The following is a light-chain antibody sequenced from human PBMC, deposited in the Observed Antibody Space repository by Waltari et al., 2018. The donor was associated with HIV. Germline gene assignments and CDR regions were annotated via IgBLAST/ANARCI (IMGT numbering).Light chain of an antibody. V-gene: IGKV1-39*01. Sequence: DIQMTQSPSSLSASVGDRVTIHCRASQSISSYLNWYQQKPGKAPKLLIYAASSLQSGGPSRFSGSGSGTDFTLTISSLQPEDFATYYCQQSYSTLFTFGPGTKVDIK. J-gene: IGKJ3*01. CDR2: AAS. CDR1: QSISSY. CDR3: QQSYSTLFT.